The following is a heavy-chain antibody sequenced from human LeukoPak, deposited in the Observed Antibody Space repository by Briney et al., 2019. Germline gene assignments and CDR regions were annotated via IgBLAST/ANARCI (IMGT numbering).Heavy chain of an antibody. CDR3: ARDYYYDSSGYRRYYYYYYYMDV. CDR2: IIPIFGTA. V-gene: IGHV1-69*05. D-gene: IGHD3-22*01. Sequence: ASVKVSCKASGYTFSSYAISWVRQAPGQGLEWMGRIIPIFGTANYAQKFHGRVTITTDESTSTAYMELSSLRSEDTAVYYCARDYYYDSSGYRRYYYYYYYMDVWGKGTTVTVSS. J-gene: IGHJ6*03. CDR1: GYTFSSYA.